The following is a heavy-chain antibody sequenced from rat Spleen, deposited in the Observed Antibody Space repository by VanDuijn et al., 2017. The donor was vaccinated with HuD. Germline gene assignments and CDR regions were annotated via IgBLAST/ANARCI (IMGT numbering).Heavy chain of an antibody. Sequence: EVQLVESGGGLVQPGRSLKLSCAPSGFSFSMYGMAWVRQAPTKGLEWVASIGTGGGNTYYRDSVKGRFTISRDNAKSTLYLQMDSLTSEDTATYYCATGPRILRLDWFAYWGQGTLVTVSS. CDR3: ATGPRILRLDWFAY. V-gene: IGHV5S13*01. CDR2: IGTGGGNT. CDR1: GFSFSMYG. D-gene: IGHD1-6*01. J-gene: IGHJ3*01.